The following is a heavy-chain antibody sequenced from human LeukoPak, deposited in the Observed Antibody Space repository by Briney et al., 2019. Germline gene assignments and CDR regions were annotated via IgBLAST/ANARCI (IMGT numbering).Heavy chain of an antibody. CDR3: ARDSIAAAGTNAFDI. J-gene: IGHJ3*02. D-gene: IGHD6-13*01. V-gene: IGHV3-30*04. Sequence: GRSLGLSCAASGFTFSSYAMHWVRQAPGKGLEWVAVIPYDGSNKYYADSVKGRFTISRDNSKNTLYLQMNSLRAEDTAVYYCARDSIAAAGTNAFDIWGQGTMVTVSS. CDR1: GFTFSSYA. CDR2: IPYDGSNK.